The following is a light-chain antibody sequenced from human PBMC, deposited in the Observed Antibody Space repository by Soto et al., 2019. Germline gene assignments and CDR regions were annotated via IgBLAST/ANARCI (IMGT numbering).Light chain of an antibody. V-gene: IGLV2-14*01. Sequence: QSALTQPASVSGSPGQSITFSCTGTNSDVGAFEYVSWYQQHPGKAPKILIYEVSNRPSGVSNRFSGSKSGNTASLTISGLQAEDEADYYCSSYTGSTTVVFGGGTKVTVL. CDR2: EVS. CDR1: NSDVGAFEY. CDR3: SSYTGSTTVV. J-gene: IGLJ2*01.